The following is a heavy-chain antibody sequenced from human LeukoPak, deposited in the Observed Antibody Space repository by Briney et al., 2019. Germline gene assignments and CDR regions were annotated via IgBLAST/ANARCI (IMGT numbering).Heavy chain of an antibody. CDR3: THYCSSTSCYRSDAFDI. D-gene: IGHD2-2*01. CDR1: GFTISNAW. Sequence: GGSLRLSCAASGFTISNAWMSWVRQAPGKGLEWVGRIKRKTDGGTTDYAAPVKGRFTISRDDSKNTLYLQMNSLKTEDTAVYYCTHYCSSTSCYRSDAFDIWGQGTMVTVSS. V-gene: IGHV3-15*01. J-gene: IGHJ3*02. CDR2: IKRKTDGGTT.